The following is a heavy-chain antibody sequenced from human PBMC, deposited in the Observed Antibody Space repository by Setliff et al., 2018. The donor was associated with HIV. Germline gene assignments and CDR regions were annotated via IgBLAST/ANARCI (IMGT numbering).Heavy chain of an antibody. V-gene: IGHV1-46*01. J-gene: IGHJ6*02. Sequence: ASVNVSCKASGYTFTSYYMHWVRQAPGQGLEWMGIINPSGGSTSYAQKFQGRVTMTRDTSTSTVYMELSSLRSEDTAVYYCARDLRLHLDDIYGSGTVYGMDVWGQGTTVTVSS. D-gene: IGHD3-10*01. CDR2: INPSGGST. CDR3: ARDLRLHLDDIYGSGTVYGMDV. CDR1: GYTFTSYY.